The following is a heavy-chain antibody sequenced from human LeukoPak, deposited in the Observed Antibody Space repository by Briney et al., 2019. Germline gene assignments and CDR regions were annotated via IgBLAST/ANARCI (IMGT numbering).Heavy chain of an antibody. CDR3: AKEGIDYDSNNYSDAFDI. J-gene: IGHJ3*02. V-gene: IGHV3-23*01. Sequence: QPGGSLRLSCAASGFTFSSYAMSWVRQAPGKGLEWVSAISGSGGSTYYADSVKGRFTISRDNSKNTLYLQMNSLRAEDTAVYYCAKEGIDYDSNNYSDAFDIWGQGTMVTVSS. CDR2: ISGSGGST. D-gene: IGHD3-22*01. CDR1: GFTFSSYA.